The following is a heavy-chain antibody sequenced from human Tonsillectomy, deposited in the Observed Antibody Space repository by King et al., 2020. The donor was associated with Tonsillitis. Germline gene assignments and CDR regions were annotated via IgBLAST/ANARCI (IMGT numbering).Heavy chain of an antibody. CDR1: GLTFSYNS. CDR3: ARESVAWFGESSYSFDL. CDR2: ISYDGSNK. V-gene: IGHV3-30-3*01. Sequence: VQLVESGGGVAQPGKSLRLSCAASGLTFSYNSMDWVRQAPGKGLEWVAVISYDGSNKKYADSVKGRFTISRDNSKNMMHLQMDSLRAEDTAVYYCARESVAWFGESSYSFDLWRQGTMVTVSS. D-gene: IGHD3-10*01. J-gene: IGHJ3*01.